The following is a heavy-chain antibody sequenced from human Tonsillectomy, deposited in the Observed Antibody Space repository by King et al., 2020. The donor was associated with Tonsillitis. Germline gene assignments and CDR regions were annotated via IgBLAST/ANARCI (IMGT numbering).Heavy chain of an antibody. CDR3: AKDLGEGSVSYYYGMDV. CDR2: INWNSGSV. CDR1: GFTFDEYA. J-gene: IGHJ6*02. D-gene: IGHD3-10*01. Sequence: VQLVESGGGLVQPGRSLRLSCAASGFTFDEYAMHWVGQAPGKGLEGVSGINWNSGSVRYADSVKGRFTISRDNAKKSLSLQKNSLRAEDTALYYCAKDLGEGSVSYYYGMDVWGQGTTVIVSS. V-gene: IGHV3-9*01.